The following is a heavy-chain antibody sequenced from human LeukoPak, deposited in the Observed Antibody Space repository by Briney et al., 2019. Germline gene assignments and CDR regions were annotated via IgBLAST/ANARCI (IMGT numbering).Heavy chain of an antibody. V-gene: IGHV4-34*01. CDR2: INHSGST. D-gene: IGHD2-2*01. CDR3: ARRFGGYCSSTSCYYYGMDV. Sequence: SETLSLTCAVYGGSFSGYYWRWIRQPPGKGLEWIGEINHSGSTNYNPSLKSRVTISVDTSKNQFSLKLSSVTAADTAVYYCARRFGGYCSSTSCYYYGMDVWGKGTTVTVSS. J-gene: IGHJ6*04. CDR1: GGSFSGYY.